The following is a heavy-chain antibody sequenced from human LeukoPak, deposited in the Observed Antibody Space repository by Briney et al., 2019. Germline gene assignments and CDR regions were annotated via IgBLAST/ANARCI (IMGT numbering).Heavy chain of an antibody. V-gene: IGHV4-34*01. D-gene: IGHD3-22*01. Sequence: PSETLSLTCAVYGGSFSGYYWSWIRQPPGKGLEWIGEINHSGSTNYNPSLKSRVTISVDTSKNQFSLKLSSVTAADTAVYYCARVPHLYYYDSSGYYDYWGQGTLVTVSS. CDR3: ARVPHLYYYDSSGYYDY. J-gene: IGHJ4*02. CDR1: GGSFSGYY. CDR2: INHSGST.